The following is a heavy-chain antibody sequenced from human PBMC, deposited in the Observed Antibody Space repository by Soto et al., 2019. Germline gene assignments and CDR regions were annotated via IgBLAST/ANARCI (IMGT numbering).Heavy chain of an antibody. V-gene: IGHV3-23*01. CDR1: GFTFRNYA. D-gene: IGHD6-25*01. CDR2: ISGGGGTT. CDR3: AKFFVETGESSGWPWSFHY. Sequence: PVGSLRLSCAASGFTFRNYAMSWVRQAPGKGLEWVSAISGGGGTTYYAGSVKGRFTISRDNSKNTLFLQMNSLRAEDTAVYYCAKFFVETGESSGWPWSFHYWGQGTLVTVSS. J-gene: IGHJ4*02.